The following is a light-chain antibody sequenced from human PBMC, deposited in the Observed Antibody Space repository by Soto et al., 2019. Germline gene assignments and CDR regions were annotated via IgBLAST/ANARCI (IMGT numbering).Light chain of an antibody. Sequence: EIVMTQSPATLSVSPGERATLSCRASQSVSRNLAWYQQKPGQPPRLLIYDASTRAPGVPARFGGSGSGTEFTLTIGGLQSEDFAVYFCQQYGDWPPDTFGQGTKVEI. CDR1: QSVSRN. CDR3: QQYGDWPPDT. V-gene: IGKV3-15*01. CDR2: DAS. J-gene: IGKJ2*01.